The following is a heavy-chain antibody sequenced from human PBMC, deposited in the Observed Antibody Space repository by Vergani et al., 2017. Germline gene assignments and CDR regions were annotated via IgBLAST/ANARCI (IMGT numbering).Heavy chain of an antibody. Sequence: QVQLVQSGAEVKKPGSSVKVSCKASGVTFSSYAISWVRQVPGQGLEWMGRIIPIFGTANYAQQFQGRVTINADKSTSAADMELSRLRSEVTAVYYCASIEMATVGDAFDIWGQGTMVTVSS. D-gene: IGHD5-24*01. CDR1: GVTFSSYA. V-gene: IGHV1-69*14. J-gene: IGHJ3*02. CDR2: IIPIFGTA. CDR3: ASIEMATVGDAFDI.